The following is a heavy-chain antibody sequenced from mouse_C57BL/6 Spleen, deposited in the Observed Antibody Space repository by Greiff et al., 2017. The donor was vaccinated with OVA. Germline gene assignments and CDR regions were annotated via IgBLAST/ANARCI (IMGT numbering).Heavy chain of an antibody. D-gene: IGHD1-1*01. CDR1: GYTFTDYY. V-gene: IGHV1-19*01. CDR2: INPYNGGT. Sequence: VQLKQSGPVLVKPGASVKMSCKASGYTFTDYYMNWVKQSHGKSLEWIGVINPYNGGTSYNQKFKGKATLTVDKSSSPAYMELNSLTSEDSAVYYCARNYGRSYGYFDVWGTGTTVTVSS. J-gene: IGHJ1*03. CDR3: ARNYGRSYGYFDV.